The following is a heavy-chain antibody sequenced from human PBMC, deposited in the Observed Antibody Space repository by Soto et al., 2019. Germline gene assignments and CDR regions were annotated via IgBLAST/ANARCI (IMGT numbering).Heavy chain of an antibody. Sequence: ETLSLTCTVSGGSISSRGYYWGWIRQSPGKGPVWVSHIDSDGSDTTYADSVKGRFTISRDNAKNTLYLQMNSLRAEDTAVYYCVRDHIGVGIDYWGLGTLVPVYS. D-gene: IGHD2-21*01. J-gene: IGHJ4*02. CDR1: GGSISSRGYY. V-gene: IGHV3-74*01. CDR3: VRDHIGVGIDY. CDR2: IDSDGSDT.